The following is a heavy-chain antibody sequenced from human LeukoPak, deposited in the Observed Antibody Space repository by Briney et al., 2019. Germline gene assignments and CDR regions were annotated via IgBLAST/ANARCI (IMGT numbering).Heavy chain of an antibody. V-gene: IGHV3-NL1*01. CDR3: AKDGLLWFGEPYYYYYMDV. CDR2: IDYDGGSG. D-gene: IGHD3-10*01. CDR1: GFTLSSYE. Sequence: GGSLRLSCTVSGFTLSSYEMSWIRQAPGKGLEWVSSIDYDGGSGHYADSVKGRFTISRDNSKNTLYLQMNSLRAEDTAVYYCAKDGLLWFGEPYYYYYMDVWGKGTTVTISS. J-gene: IGHJ6*03.